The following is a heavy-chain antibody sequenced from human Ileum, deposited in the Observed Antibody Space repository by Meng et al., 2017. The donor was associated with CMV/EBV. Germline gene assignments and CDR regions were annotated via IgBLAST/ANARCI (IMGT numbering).Heavy chain of an antibody. D-gene: IGHD6-19*01. CDR1: GFRFGSFL. CDR3: AKFRPSYTVAELFDH. J-gene: IGHJ5*02. CDR2: INVSGTST. V-gene: IGHV3-23*01. Sequence: FGFRFGSFLMSWGRQSPGKGLGWVSSINVSGTSTYYADSVEGRFTISRDNSGNTLYLQMNNLRAEDSAVYYCAKFRPSYTVAELFDHWGQGTLVTVSS.